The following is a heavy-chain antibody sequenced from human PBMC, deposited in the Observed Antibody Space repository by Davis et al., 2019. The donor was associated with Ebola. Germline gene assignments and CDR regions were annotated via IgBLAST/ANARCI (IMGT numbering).Heavy chain of an antibody. CDR3: AAPRITGTSGYYYGMDV. V-gene: IGHV3-53*01. CDR2: IYSGGST. CDR1: GFTVSSNY. Sequence: GGSLRLSCAASGFTVSSNYMSWVRQAPGKGLEWVSVIYSGGSTYYADSVKGRFTISRDNAKNSLYLQMNSLRAEDTAVYYCAAPRITGTSGYYYGMDVWGQGTTVTVSS. J-gene: IGHJ6*02. D-gene: IGHD1-20*01.